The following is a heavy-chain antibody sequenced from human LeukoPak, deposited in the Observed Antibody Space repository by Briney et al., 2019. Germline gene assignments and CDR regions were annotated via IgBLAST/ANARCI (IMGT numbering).Heavy chain of an antibody. CDR3: ARDGAGYQLLHDY. CDR1: GFTFSSYS. CDR2: ISSSSSTI. D-gene: IGHD2-2*01. J-gene: IGHJ4*02. V-gene: IGHV3-48*01. Sequence: PGGSLRLSCAASGFTFSSYSMNWVRQAPGKGLEWVSYISSSSSTIYYADSVKGRFTISRDNAKNSLYLQMNSLRAEDTAAYYCARDGAGYQLLHDYWGQGTLVTVSS.